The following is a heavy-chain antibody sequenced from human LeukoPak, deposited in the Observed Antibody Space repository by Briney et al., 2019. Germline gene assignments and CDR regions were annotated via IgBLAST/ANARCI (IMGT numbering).Heavy chain of an antibody. CDR3: AREGSAAGIDDAFDI. CDR2: INTDGSRT. CDR1: GFTFSSYW. V-gene: IGHV3-74*01. J-gene: IGHJ3*02. D-gene: IGHD6-13*01. Sequence: LPGGSLRLSCAASGFTFSSYWMHWVRQAPGKGLVWVARINTDGSRTSYADSVKGRFTISRDNAKNTLYLQMNSLRAEDTAVYYCAREGSAAGIDDAFDIWGQGTMVTVSS.